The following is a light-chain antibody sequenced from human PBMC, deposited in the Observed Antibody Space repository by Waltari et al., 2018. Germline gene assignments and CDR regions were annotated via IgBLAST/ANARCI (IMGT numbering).Light chain of an antibody. Sequence: EIVLTQSPGPLSLSPGERATLSCRASQSVSRALAWYQQKPGQAPRLLLYGASTRATGIPDRFSGSGSGTDFSLTISRLEPEDFAVYYCQHYVRLPVTFGQGTKVEIK. J-gene: IGKJ1*01. CDR2: GAS. CDR1: QSVSRA. CDR3: QHYVRLPVT. V-gene: IGKV3-20*01.